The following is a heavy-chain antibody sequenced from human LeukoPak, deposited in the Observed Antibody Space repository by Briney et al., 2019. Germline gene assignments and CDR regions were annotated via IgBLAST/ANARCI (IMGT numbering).Heavy chain of an antibody. Sequence: SETLSLTCTVSGGSVNNYYWSWVRQSPGKGLEWIGYIYYSGSTNYSPSLKSRVTISVDTSKKQFSLMLSSVIAADTAVYYCARGFQRGYGPHYGMDVWGQGTTVTVPS. V-gene: IGHV4-59*02. J-gene: IGHJ6*02. CDR1: GGSVNNYY. CDR3: ARGFQRGYGPHYGMDV. CDR2: IYYSGST. D-gene: IGHD5-12*01.